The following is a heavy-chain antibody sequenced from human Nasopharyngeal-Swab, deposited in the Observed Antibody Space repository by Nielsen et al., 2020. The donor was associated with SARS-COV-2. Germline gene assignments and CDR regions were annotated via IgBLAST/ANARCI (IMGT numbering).Heavy chain of an antibody. J-gene: IGHJ5*02. Sequence: GGSLRLSCAASGFTFDDYAMHWVRQAPGKGLEWVSGISWNSGSIGYAASVKGRFTISRDNAKNSLYLQMNSLRAEDTALYYCAKANYFDYYDSSGYYYSSWGQGTLVTVSS. CDR2: ISWNSGSI. D-gene: IGHD3-22*01. CDR1: GFTFDDYA. CDR3: AKANYFDYYDSSGYYYSS. V-gene: IGHV3-9*01.